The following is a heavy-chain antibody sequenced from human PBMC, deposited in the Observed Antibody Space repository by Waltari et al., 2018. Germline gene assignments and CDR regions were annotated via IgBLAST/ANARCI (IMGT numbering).Heavy chain of an antibody. CDR3: ARGGNDSARSGYYYILDY. V-gene: IGHV1-69*12. D-gene: IGHD3-22*01. J-gene: IGHJ4*02. CDR2: IIPIFGTA. Sequence: QVQLVQSGAEVKKPGSSVKVSCKASGGTFSSYAISWVRQAPGQGLEWMGWIIPIFGTANYAQKFQGRVTITADESTSTAYIELSSLRSEDTAVYYCARGGNDSARSGYYYILDYWGQGTLVTVSS. CDR1: GGTFSSYA.